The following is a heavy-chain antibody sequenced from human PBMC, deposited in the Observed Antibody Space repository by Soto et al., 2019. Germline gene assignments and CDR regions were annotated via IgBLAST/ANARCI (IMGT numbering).Heavy chain of an antibody. CDR3: ARAVAGASIFDY. J-gene: IGHJ4*02. CDR1: GFTFSSYG. V-gene: IGHV3-33*01. CDR2: IWYDGSNK. D-gene: IGHD6-19*01. Sequence: QVQLVESGGGVVQPGRSLRLSCAASGFTFSSYGMHWVRQAPGKGLEWVAVIWYDGSNKYYADSVKGRFTISRDNSKNTLYLQMNSLRAEDTAVYYCARAVAGASIFDYWGQGTLVTGSS.